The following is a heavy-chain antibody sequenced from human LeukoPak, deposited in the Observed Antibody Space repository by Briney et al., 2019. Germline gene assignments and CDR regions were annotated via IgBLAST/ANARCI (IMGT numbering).Heavy chain of an antibody. CDR1: GFTFSSYG. J-gene: IGHJ6*02. CDR3: AKSLMYSSGWYYYYGMDV. CDR2: ISYDRSNK. V-gene: IGHV3-30*18. D-gene: IGHD6-19*01. Sequence: GGSLRLSCAASGFTFSSYGMHWVRQAPGKGLEWVAVISYDRSNKYYADSVKGRFTISRDNSKNTLYLQMNSLRAEDTAVYYCAKSLMYSSGWYYYYGMDVWGQGTTVTVSS.